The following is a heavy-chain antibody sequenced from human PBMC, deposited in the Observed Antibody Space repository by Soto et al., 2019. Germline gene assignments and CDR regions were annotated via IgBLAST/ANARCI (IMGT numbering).Heavy chain of an antibody. CDR2: ISGSGGST. V-gene: IGHV3-23*01. D-gene: IGHD3-22*01. Sequence: GGSLRLSCAASGFTFSSYAMSRVRQAPGKGLEWVSAISGSGGSTYYADSVKGRFTISRDNSKNTLYLKMNSLRAEDTAVYYCAKEYYDSSGYYPPYYYGMDVWGQGTTVTVSS. CDR3: AKEYYDSSGYYPPYYYGMDV. J-gene: IGHJ6*02. CDR1: GFTFSSYA.